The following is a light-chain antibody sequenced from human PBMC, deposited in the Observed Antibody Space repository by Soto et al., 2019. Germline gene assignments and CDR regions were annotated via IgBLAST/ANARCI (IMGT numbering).Light chain of an antibody. CDR3: QQHMIWPPIT. J-gene: IGKJ5*01. V-gene: IGKV3-11*01. CDR1: QSVNTY. CDR2: DAS. Sequence: EVVLTQSPATLSLTPEERATLSCRASQSVNTYLAWYQQKPGQPPRHLIHDASNRATGIPARFSGSGSGTDFTLTISSLEPEDFAIYYCQQHMIWPPITFGQGTRLEIK.